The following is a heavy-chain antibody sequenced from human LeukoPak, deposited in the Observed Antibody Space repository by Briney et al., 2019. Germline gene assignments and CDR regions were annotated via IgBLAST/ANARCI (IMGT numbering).Heavy chain of an antibody. CDR2: ISSRSSVM. CDR1: GFISSNFG. D-gene: IGHD1/OR15-1a*01. Sequence: GGSLRLSCAASGFISSNFGMNWVRQAPGKGLEWVSHISSRSSVMYYADSVKGRITISRDDAKNSLYLQLNSLRAEDTAVYYCARDREHTNFFYGMDVWGQGTTVTVSS. J-gene: IGHJ6*02. CDR3: ARDREHTNFFYGMDV. V-gene: IGHV3-48*01.